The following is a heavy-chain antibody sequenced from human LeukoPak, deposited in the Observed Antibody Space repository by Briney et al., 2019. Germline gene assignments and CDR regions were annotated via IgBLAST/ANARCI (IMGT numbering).Heavy chain of an antibody. Sequence: PSETLSLTCTVSGYSISSGYYWGWIRQPPGQGLEWIGSIYHSGSTYYNPSLKSRVTISVDTSKNQFSLKLSSVTAADTAVYYCARISRVGAPYYFDYWGQGTLVTVSS. D-gene: IGHD1-26*01. V-gene: IGHV4-38-2*02. CDR2: IYHSGST. CDR3: ARISRVGAPYYFDY. J-gene: IGHJ4*02. CDR1: GYSISSGYY.